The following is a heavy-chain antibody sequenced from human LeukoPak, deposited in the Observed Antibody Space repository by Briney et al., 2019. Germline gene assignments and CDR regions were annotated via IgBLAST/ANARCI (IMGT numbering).Heavy chain of an antibody. CDR3: ARDLRFLEWLLPYYYYGMDV. J-gene: IGHJ6*02. D-gene: IGHD3-3*01. CDR1: GYTFTGYY. Sequence: ASVKVSCKASGYTFTGYYMHWVRQAPGQGLEWMGWINPNSGGTNYAQKFQGRVTMTRDTSISTAYMELSRLRSDGTAVYYCARDLRFLEWLLPYYYYGMDVWGQGTTVTVSS. V-gene: IGHV1-2*02. CDR2: INPNSGGT.